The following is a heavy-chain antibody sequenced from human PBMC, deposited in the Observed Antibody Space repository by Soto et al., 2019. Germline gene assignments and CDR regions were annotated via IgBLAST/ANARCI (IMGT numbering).Heavy chain of an antibody. CDR2: INPNSGGT. J-gene: IGHJ4*02. Sequence: QVQLVQSGAEVKKPGASVKVSCKASGYTFTGYYMHWVRQAPGQGLEWMGWINPNSGGTNYAQKFQGRVTMTRDTSISTAYMELSRMRSDDAAVYYCARAPLARQWLADFDYWGQGTLVTVSS. V-gene: IGHV1-2*02. D-gene: IGHD6-19*01. CDR3: ARAPLARQWLADFDY. CDR1: GYTFTGYY.